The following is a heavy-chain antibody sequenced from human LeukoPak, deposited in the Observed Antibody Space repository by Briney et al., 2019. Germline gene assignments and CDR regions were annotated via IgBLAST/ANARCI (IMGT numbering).Heavy chain of an antibody. CDR3: ARHAYYYDSSGYLVYFDY. V-gene: IGHV4-38-2*01. CDR2: IYHSGST. J-gene: IGHJ4*02. D-gene: IGHD3-22*01. CDR1: GYSISSGYY. Sequence: SETLSLTCAVSGYSISSGYYWGWIRQPPGKGLEWIGSIYHSGSTYYNPSLKSRVTISVDTSKNQFSLKLSSVTAADTAMYYCARHAYYYDSSGYLVYFDYWGQGTLVTVSS.